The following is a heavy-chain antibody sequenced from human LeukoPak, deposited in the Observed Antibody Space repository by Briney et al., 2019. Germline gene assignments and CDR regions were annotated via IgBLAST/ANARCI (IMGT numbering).Heavy chain of an antibody. D-gene: IGHD3-22*01. CDR3: AREGVYYYDSSGTGAFDI. J-gene: IGHJ3*02. V-gene: IGHV1-69*13. CDR2: IIPIFGTA. Sequence: SVKVSCKASGGTFSSYAISWVRQAPGQGLEWMGGIIPIFGTANYAQKFQGRVTITADESTSTAYMELSSLRSEGTAVYYCAREGVYYYDSSGTGAFDIWGQGTMATVSS. CDR1: GGTFSSYA.